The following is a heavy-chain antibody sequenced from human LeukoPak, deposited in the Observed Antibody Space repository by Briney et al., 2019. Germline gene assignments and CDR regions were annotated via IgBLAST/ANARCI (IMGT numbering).Heavy chain of an antibody. J-gene: IGHJ4*02. CDR1: GFTFSSYD. Sequence: PGRSLRLSCAASGFTFSSYDMHWVRQAPGKGLEWVAVISYDGSNKYYADSVKGRFTISRDNSKNTLYLQMNSLRAEDTAVYYRAKQPWLGFFDFWGPGTLVNVSS. V-gene: IGHV3-30*18. D-gene: IGHD6-19*01. CDR2: ISYDGSNK. CDR3: AKQPWLGFFDF.